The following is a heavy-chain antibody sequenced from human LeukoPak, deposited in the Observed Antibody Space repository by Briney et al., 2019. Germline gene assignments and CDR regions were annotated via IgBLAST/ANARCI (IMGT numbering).Heavy chain of an antibody. CDR1: GYTFTSYG. Sequence: ASVKVSCKASGYTFTSYGISWVRQAPGQGLEWMGWISAYKGNTNYAQKLQGRVTMTTDTSTSTAYMELRSLRSDDTAVYYCARSAATAMVTYYFDYWGQGTLVTVSS. J-gene: IGHJ4*02. CDR3: ARSAATAMVTYYFDY. V-gene: IGHV1-18*01. D-gene: IGHD5-18*01. CDR2: ISAYKGNT.